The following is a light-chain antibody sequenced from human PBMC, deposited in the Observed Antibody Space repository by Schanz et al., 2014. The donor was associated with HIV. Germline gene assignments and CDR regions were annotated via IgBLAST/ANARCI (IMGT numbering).Light chain of an antibody. CDR2: EAS. V-gene: IGKV1-5*03. J-gene: IGKJ1*01. Sequence: DIQMTQSPFTLSASVGDRVTITCRASQSISGSLAWYQQKPGKAPKLLIYEASTLESGVPSRFSGSGSGTEFTLTISSLQPDDFATYYCQQYNSYSTFGQGTKVEIK. CDR1: QSISGS. CDR3: QQYNSYST.